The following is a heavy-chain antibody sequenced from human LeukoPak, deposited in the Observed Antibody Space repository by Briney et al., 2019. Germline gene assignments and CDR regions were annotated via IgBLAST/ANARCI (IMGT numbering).Heavy chain of an antibody. J-gene: IGHJ4*02. V-gene: IGHV1-18*04. CDR2: VSPTSGKT. Sequence: GASVKVSCMTSGYNFLSHGFRGVRQTPGQGLEWMGWVSPTSGKTDYAQKFQARVTMTADTSTNTVYMELRSLKSDDTGVYFCAREPYTAFWDYWGQRNLLSASS. CDR1: GYNFLSHG. D-gene: IGHD2-2*02. CDR3: AREPYTAFWDY.